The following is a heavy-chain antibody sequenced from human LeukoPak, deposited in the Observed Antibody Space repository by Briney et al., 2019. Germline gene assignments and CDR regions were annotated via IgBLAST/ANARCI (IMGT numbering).Heavy chain of an antibody. CDR2: LWYDGTNK. J-gene: IGHJ6*03. Sequence: GGSLRLSCEASGFSFSRYGMHWVRQAPGKGLEWLALLWYDGTNKYYADSVGGRFSISRDNSRNTLYLEMSSLRADDTAVYYCARGYSTSHYYLDVWGKGTTVTVPS. V-gene: IGHV3-33*03. D-gene: IGHD2/OR15-2a*01. CDR3: ARGYSTSHYYLDV. CDR1: GFSFSRYG.